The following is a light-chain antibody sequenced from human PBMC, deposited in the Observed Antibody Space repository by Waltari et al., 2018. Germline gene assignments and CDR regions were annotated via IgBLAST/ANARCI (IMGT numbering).Light chain of an antibody. CDR2: DRN. CDR3: AVWDARLNGPV. J-gene: IGLJ2*01. Sequence: QSVLTQPPSASGTPGQRVTISCSGTSSNVGGSTVHWYQQVPGTAPKLLIIDRNQRHSRVPDRFSGSKSGTSASLAISVLQSEDEADYFCAVWDARLNGPVFGGGTKVTVL. V-gene: IGLV1-44*01. CDR1: SSNVGGST.